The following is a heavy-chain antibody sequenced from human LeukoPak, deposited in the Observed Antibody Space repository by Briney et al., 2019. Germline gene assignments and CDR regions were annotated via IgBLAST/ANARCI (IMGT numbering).Heavy chain of an antibody. Sequence: GRSLRLSCAASGFTFSSYAMHWVRQAPGKGLEWVADISYDGSNKYYADSVKGRFTISRDNSKNTLYLQMNSLRAEDTAVYYCARDRSDCSSTSCWGDFDYWGQGTLVTVSS. CDR3: ARDRSDCSSTSCWGDFDY. CDR2: ISYDGSNK. J-gene: IGHJ4*02. V-gene: IGHV3-30-3*01. CDR1: GFTFSSYA. D-gene: IGHD2-2*01.